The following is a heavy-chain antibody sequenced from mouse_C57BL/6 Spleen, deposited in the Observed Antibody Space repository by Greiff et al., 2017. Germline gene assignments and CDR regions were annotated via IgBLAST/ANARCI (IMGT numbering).Heavy chain of an antibody. CDR2: IHPNSGST. D-gene: IGHD4-1*01. CDR3: ARNWDLFDY. J-gene: IGHJ2*01. CDR1: GYTFTSYW. V-gene: IGHV1-64*01. Sequence: QVQLQQPGAELVKPGAPVKLSCKASGYTFTSYWMHWVKQRPGQGLEWIGMIHPNSGSTNYNEKFKSKATLTVDKSSSTAYMQLRSLTSEDSAVYYCARNWDLFDYWGQGTTLTVSS.